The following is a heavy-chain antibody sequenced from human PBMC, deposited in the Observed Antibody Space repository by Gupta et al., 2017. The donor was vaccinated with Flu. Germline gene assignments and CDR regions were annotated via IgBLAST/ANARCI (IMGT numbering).Heavy chain of an antibody. V-gene: IGHV4-39*01. Sequence: QLQLQESGPGLVKPSETLSLTCTVYGGSISSSSYYWGWIRQPPGKGLEWIGRIYYSGSTYYNPSLKSRFTISVDTSKNQFSLKLSSVTAADTAVYYCARRSPARIAAPAYFDYWGQGTLVTVSS. J-gene: IGHJ4*02. CDR1: GGSISSSSYY. CDR2: IYYSGST. CDR3: ARRSPARIAAPAYFDY. D-gene: IGHD6-6*01.